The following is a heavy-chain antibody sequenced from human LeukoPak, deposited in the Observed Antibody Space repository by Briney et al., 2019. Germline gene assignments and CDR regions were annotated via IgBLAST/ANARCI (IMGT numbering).Heavy chain of an antibody. J-gene: IGHJ4*02. Sequence: GGSLRLSCAASGFTFSSYAMSWVRQAPGKGLEWVSAISGSGGSTYYADSVKGRFTISRDNSRNTLYLQMNSLRAEDTAVYYCAKGSSSSSFSFDYWGQGTLVTVSS. V-gene: IGHV3-23*01. CDR2: ISGSGGST. D-gene: IGHD6-13*01. CDR3: AKGSSSSSFSFDY. CDR1: GFTFSSYA.